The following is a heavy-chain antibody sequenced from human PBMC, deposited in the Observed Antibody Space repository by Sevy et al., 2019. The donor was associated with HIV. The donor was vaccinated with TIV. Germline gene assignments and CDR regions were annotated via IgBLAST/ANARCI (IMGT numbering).Heavy chain of an antibody. J-gene: IGHJ3*02. Sequence: GGSLRLSCAASGFTFSSYWMHWVRQAPGKGLVWVSRINSDGSSTNFADSVKGRFTMSRDKAKNTLYLQMNSLRAEDTAVYYCARDWVYDTSSYYLEAAFDIWGQGTMVTVSS. CDR2: INSDGSST. V-gene: IGHV3-74*01. CDR3: ARDWVYDTSSYYLEAAFDI. D-gene: IGHD3-22*01. CDR1: GFTFSSYW.